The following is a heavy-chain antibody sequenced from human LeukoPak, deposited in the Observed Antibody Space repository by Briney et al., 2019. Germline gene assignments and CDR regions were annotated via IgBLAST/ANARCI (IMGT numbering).Heavy chain of an antibody. CDR3: ARWDSGSCSD. CDR1: GFIFGDYN. Sequence: PGGSLRLSCTTSGFIFGDYNMNWVRQAPGKGLEWVGRTKNKANSYTTEYAASVKGRFTISRDESKNSLYLQMNSLKTEDTAVYYCARWDSGSCSDWGQGTLVTVSS. CDR2: TKNKANSYTT. J-gene: IGHJ4*02. D-gene: IGHD1-26*01. V-gene: IGHV3-72*01.